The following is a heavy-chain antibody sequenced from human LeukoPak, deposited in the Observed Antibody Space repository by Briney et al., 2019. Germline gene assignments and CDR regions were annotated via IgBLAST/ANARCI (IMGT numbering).Heavy chain of an antibody. Sequence: GGSLRLSCAASGFTFSSYSMNWVRQAPGKGLEWVSSIISSSSYIYYADSVKGRFTISRDNAKNSLYLQMNSLRAEDTAVYYCAREGSDGYNYPDAFDIWGQGTMVTVSS. J-gene: IGHJ3*02. CDR2: IISSSSYI. CDR1: GFTFSSYS. D-gene: IGHD5-24*01. V-gene: IGHV3-21*01. CDR3: AREGSDGYNYPDAFDI.